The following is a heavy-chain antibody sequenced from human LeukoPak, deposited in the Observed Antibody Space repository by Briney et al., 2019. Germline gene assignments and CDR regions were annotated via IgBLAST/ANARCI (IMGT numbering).Heavy chain of an antibody. CDR2: ISGNNDNP. Sequence: ASVKVSCKASGYTFSNFGISWVRQAPGQGLEWMGWISGNNDNPNYGQNFQGRFTVTSDSSTSTAYMELRHLRSDDTAVYYCARDGTSTDDYWGQGTLVTVSS. J-gene: IGHJ4*02. V-gene: IGHV1-18*01. CDR1: GYTFSNFG. D-gene: IGHD2-2*01. CDR3: ARDGTSTDDY.